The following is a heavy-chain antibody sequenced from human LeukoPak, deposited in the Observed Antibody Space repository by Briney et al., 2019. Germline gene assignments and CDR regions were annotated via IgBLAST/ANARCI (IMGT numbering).Heavy chain of an antibody. CDR2: INDNGDTT. V-gene: IGHV3-64*01. D-gene: IGHD2-15*01. CDR3: ARERIATPSLDP. Sequence: PGGSLRLSCAASGFTFSTYAMHWVRQAPGKGLEYISGINDNGDTTYYANSVKGRFTISRDNSKNTLFLQMGSLRTEDMAVYFCARERIATPSLDPWGQGILVTASS. J-gene: IGHJ5*02. CDR1: GFTFSTYA.